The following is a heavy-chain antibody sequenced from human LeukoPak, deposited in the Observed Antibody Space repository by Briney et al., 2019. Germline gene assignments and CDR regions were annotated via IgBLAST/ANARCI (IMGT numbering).Heavy chain of an antibody. CDR3: AKDKASRSGWLDY. V-gene: IGHV3-30*02. D-gene: IGHD6-19*01. CDR2: IRYDGSNK. J-gene: IGHJ4*02. Sequence: GGSLRLSCAASGFTFSSYGMHWVRQAPGKGLEWVAFIRYDGSNKYYADSVKGRFTISRDNSKNTLYLQMNSLRAEDTAVYHCAKDKASRSGWLDYWGQGTLVTVSS. CDR1: GFTFSSYG.